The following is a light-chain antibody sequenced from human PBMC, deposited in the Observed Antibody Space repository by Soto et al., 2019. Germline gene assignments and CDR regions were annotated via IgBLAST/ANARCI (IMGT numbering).Light chain of an antibody. J-gene: IGKJ1*01. CDR3: QQRSNWHPWT. CDR2: DAS. Sequence: ILLTQSPATLSLSPGERATLSCRASQSVSSYLAWYQQKPGQAPRLLMYDASNRAIGIPARFSGSGSGTDFTLTFGSLEPEDFAVYYCQQRSNWHPWTFGQGTKV. V-gene: IGKV3-11*01. CDR1: QSVSSY.